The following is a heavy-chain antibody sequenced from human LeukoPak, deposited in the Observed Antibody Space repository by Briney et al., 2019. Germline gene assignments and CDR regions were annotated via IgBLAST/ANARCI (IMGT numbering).Heavy chain of an antibody. CDR3: AKYERNNWNYPPDY. V-gene: IGHV3-23*01. D-gene: IGHD1-7*01. Sequence: GGSLRLSCAASGFTFANYVMSWVRQAPGKGLEWVSAIGGSGSYRYYADSVRGRFTISRDNSKSTMDLQMNSLRVEDTAVYFCAKYERNNWNYPPDYWGQGTLVTVSS. CDR2: IGGSGSYR. CDR1: GFTFANYV. J-gene: IGHJ4*02.